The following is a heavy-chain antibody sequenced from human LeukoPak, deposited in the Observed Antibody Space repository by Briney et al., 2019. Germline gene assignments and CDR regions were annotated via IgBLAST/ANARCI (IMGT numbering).Heavy chain of an antibody. J-gene: IGHJ6*03. D-gene: IGHD3-10*02. CDR1: GDSVSSNSAA. V-gene: IGHV6-1*01. Sequence: SQTLSLTCAISGDSVSSNSAAWNWIRQSPSRGLEWLGRTYYRSKWYNDYAVSVKSRITINPDTSKNQFSLQLNSVTPEDTAVYYCARGRADDRGGYYYYYMDVWGKGTTVTISS. CDR3: ARGRADDRGGYYYYYMDV. CDR2: TYYRSKWYN.